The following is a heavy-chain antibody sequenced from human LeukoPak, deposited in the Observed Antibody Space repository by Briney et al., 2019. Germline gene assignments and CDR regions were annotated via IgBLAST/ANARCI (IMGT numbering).Heavy chain of an antibody. D-gene: IGHD3-16*01. CDR2: VNPDGSST. J-gene: IGHJ4*02. V-gene: IGHV3-74*01. Sequence: GGSLRLSCAAYGFTFSRYWMHWVRQVPGKGLVWVSRVNPDGSSTTYADSVKGRVTTSRDNAKNTLYLQMNRLRVEDTAVYFCARGGSYGDCWGQGILVTVSS. CDR1: GFTFSRYW. CDR3: ARGGSYGDC.